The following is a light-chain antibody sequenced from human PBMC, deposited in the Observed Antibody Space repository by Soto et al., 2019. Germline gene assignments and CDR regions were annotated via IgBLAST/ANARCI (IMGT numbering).Light chain of an antibody. V-gene: IGKV1-39*01. Sequence: DIQMTQSPSSLSASVGDRVNITCRARQTVTKYLNWYHQKPGKAPKLLIYAASNVQSGVPSRFSGGGSGTDFTLTISSLQPEDFATYHCKQSYTTPNTFGQGTKVDIK. CDR3: KQSYTTPNT. CDR1: QTVTKY. CDR2: AAS. J-gene: IGKJ2*01.